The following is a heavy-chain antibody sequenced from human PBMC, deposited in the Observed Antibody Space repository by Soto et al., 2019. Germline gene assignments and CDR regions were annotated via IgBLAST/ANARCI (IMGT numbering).Heavy chain of an antibody. CDR3: AREPRYFDWLFPDYFDY. V-gene: IGHV3-11*01. CDR2: ISSSGSTI. D-gene: IGHD3-9*01. J-gene: IGHJ4*02. Sequence: QVQLVESGGGLVKPGGSLRLSCAASGFTFSDYYMSWIRQAPGKGLEWVSYISSSGSTIYYADSVKGRFTISRDNAKNSLYLQMNSLRAVETAVYYCAREPRYFDWLFPDYFDYWGQGTLVTVSS. CDR1: GFTFSDYY.